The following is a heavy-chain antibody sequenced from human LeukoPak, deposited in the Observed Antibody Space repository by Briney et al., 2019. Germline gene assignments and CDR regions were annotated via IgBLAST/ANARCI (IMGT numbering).Heavy chain of an antibody. V-gene: IGHV3-21*01. J-gene: IGHJ6*03. CDR1: GFTFSSYE. D-gene: IGHD3-22*01. CDR2: IGTGSSYI. CDR3: ARDSQYYYDSSGYYYDYYYYYMDV. Sequence: PGGSLRLSCAASGFTFSSYEMNWVRQAPGKGLEWVSSIGTGSSYIYYADSVKGRFTISRDNAKNSLYLQMNSLRAEDTAVYYCARDSQYYYDSSGYYYDYYYYYMDVWGKGTTVTIYS.